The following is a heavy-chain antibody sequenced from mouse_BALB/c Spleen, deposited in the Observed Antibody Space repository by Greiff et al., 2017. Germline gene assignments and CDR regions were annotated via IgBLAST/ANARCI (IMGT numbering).Heavy chain of an antibody. CDR3: ARLTGKMDY. CDR2: IYPGGGYT. J-gene: IGHJ4*01. Sequence: VQGVESGAELVRPGTSVKISCKASGYTFTNYWLGWVKQRPGHGLEWIGDIYPGGGYTNYNEKFKGKATLTADTSSSTAYMQLSSLTSEDSAVYFCARLTGKMDYWGQGTSVTVSS. V-gene: IGHV1-63*02. CDR1: GYTFTNYW. D-gene: IGHD4-1*01.